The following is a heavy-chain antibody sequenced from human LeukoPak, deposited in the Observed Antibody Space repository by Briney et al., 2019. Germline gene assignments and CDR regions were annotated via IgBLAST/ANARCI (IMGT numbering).Heavy chain of an antibody. Sequence: GGSLRLSCAASGFTFSTYGMHWVRQAPGKGLEWVAFIRYDGSNKYYADSVKGRFTISRDNSKKTLYLQMNSLRAEDTAVYYCAKDSFMVRGTLDYWGQGTLATVSS. V-gene: IGHV3-30*02. D-gene: IGHD3-10*01. CDR2: IRYDGSNK. CDR1: GFTFSTYG. CDR3: AKDSFMVRGTLDY. J-gene: IGHJ4*02.